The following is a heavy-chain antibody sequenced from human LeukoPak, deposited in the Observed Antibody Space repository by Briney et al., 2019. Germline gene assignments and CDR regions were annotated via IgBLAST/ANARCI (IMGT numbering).Heavy chain of an antibody. CDR1: GDTFTSYA. Sequence: ASVKVSCKASGDTFTSYAITWVRQAPGQGLEWMGWISAYNGNTNYAQKLQGRVTMTTDTSTSTAYMELRSLRSDDTALYYCARHPDYGDYVNYYYMDVWGKGTTVTVSS. D-gene: IGHD4-17*01. CDR2: ISAYNGNT. V-gene: IGHV1-18*01. J-gene: IGHJ6*03. CDR3: ARHPDYGDYVNYYYMDV.